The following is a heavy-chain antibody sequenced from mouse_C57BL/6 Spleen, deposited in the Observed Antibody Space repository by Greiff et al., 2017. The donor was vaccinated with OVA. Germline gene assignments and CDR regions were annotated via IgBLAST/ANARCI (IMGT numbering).Heavy chain of an antibody. CDR3: ARHGPYYYGSSYDWYFDV. J-gene: IGHJ1*03. CDR1: GYTFTEYT. D-gene: IGHD1-1*01. CDR2: SYPGSGSI. V-gene: IGHV1-62-2*01. Sequence: QVQLQQSGAELVKPGASVKLSCKASGYTFTEYTIHWVKQRSGQGLEWIGWSYPGSGSIKYNEKFKDKATLTADKSSSTVYMELSRLTSEDSAVYFCARHGPYYYGSSYDWYFDVWGTGTTVTVSS.